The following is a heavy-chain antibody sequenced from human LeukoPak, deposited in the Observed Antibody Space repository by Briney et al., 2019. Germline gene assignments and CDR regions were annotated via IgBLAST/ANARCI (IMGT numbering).Heavy chain of an antibody. CDR1: DGSISSDSFY. V-gene: IGHV4-39*01. D-gene: IGHD3-10*01. Sequence: SETLSLTCTVSDGSISSDSFYWGWMRQPPGKGLEWIGSMYYTGSYTGTTYYNPSLESRLTISVDTSKNLCSLKLSSVTAADTAVYYCVGEEYGTGSYYKSPDWGQGTLVTVSS. CDR3: VGEEYGTGSYYKSPD. CDR2: MYYTGSYTGTT. J-gene: IGHJ4*02.